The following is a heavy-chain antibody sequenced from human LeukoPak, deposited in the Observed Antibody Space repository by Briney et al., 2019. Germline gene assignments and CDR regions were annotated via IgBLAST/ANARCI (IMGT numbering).Heavy chain of an antibody. CDR3: AKDGNWASVS. CDR1: GFTFS. D-gene: IGHD7-27*01. CDR2: IRHDGTDQ. J-gene: IGHJ5*02. Sequence: GGSLRLSCVGSGFTFSVHWVRQVPGKGLEWLTFIRHDGTDQHYADSVRGRFTLSRDNSKNTVYLQMNSLRPEDTALYYCAKDGNWASVSWGQGTLVTVSS. V-gene: IGHV3-30*02.